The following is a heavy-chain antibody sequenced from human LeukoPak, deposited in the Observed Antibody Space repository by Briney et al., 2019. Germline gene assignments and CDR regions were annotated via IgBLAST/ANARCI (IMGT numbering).Heavy chain of an antibody. CDR3: ARGDDSSGYYYGDFDY. D-gene: IGHD3-22*01. Sequence: GGSLRLSCAASGFTFSSYWMSWVRQAPGKGLEWVANIKQDGSEKYYVDSVKGRFTISRDNAKNSLYLQMNSLRAEDTAVYYCARGDDSSGYYYGDFDYWGQGTQVTVSS. CDR2: IKQDGSEK. J-gene: IGHJ4*02. CDR1: GFTFSSYW. V-gene: IGHV3-7*01.